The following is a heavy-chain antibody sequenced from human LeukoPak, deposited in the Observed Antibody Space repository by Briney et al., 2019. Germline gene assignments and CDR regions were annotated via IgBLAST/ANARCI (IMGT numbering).Heavy chain of an antibody. V-gene: IGHV3-21*01. J-gene: IGHJ4*02. CDR3: ARGPSGYHNT. Sequence: GGSLRLSCAASGFAFSRYSMNWVRQAPGKGLEWVASINSDSLYIYYADSVRGRFTISRDNAKNSLYLQMNSQRADDTAVYYCARGPSGYHNTGGQGTLVTVSS. D-gene: IGHD5-12*01. CDR2: INSDSLYI. CDR1: GFAFSRYS.